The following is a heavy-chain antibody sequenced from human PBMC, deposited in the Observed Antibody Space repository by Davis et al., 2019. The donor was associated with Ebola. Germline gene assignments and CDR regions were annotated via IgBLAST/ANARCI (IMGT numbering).Heavy chain of an antibody. CDR1: SYSINDYY. V-gene: IGHV4-4*07. D-gene: IGHD1-1*01. CDR2: IYTSGST. J-gene: IGHJ5*02. CDR3: AREVQLLGWFDP. Sequence: SETLSLTCTVSSYSINDYYWTWIRQPAGKGLEWIGRIYTSGSTNYNPSLKSRVTMSVDTSKNQFSLKLSSVTAADTAVYYCAREVQLLGWFDPWGQGTLVTVSS.